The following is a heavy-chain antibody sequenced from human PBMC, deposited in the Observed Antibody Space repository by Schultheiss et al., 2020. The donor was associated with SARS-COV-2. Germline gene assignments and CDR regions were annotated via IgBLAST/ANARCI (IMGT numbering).Heavy chain of an antibody. V-gene: IGHV3-7*03. D-gene: IGHD3-10*01. CDR1: GFTFSSYW. Sequence: GESLKISCAASGFTFSSYWMSWVRQAPGKGLEWVANIKQDGSEKYYVDSVKGRFTISRDNAKNSLYLQMNSLRAEDTALYYCARKIDHGLWFRELLFSRYYYYGMDVWGQGTTVTVSS. J-gene: IGHJ6*02. CDR2: IKQDGSEK. CDR3: ARKIDHGLWFRELLFSRYYYYGMDV.